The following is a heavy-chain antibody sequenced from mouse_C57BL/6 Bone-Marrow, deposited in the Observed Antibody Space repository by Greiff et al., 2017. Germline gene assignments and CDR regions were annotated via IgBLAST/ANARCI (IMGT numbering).Heavy chain of an antibody. J-gene: IGHJ1*03. CDR3: ARDLYYGSSPYWYFDV. D-gene: IGHD1-1*01. CDR2: INYDGSST. CDR1: GFTFSDYY. V-gene: IGHV5-16*01. Sequence: DVMLVESEGGLVQPGSSMKLSCTASGFTFSDYYMAWVRQVPEKGLEWVANINYDGSSTYYLDSLKSRFIISRDNAKNILYLQMSSLKSEDTATYYCARDLYYGSSPYWYFDVWGTGTTVTVSS.